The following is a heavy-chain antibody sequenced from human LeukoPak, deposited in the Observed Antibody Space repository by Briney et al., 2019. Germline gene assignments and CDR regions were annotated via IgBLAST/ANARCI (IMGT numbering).Heavy chain of an antibody. Sequence: SETLSHPRTASGGSISSYYWSWIRQPPGKGLEWIGYIYYSGSTNYNPSLKSRVTISVDTSKNQSSLKLSSVTAADTAVYYCARGVDTAMVSCFDYWGQGTMVTVSS. CDR1: GGSISSYY. D-gene: IGHD5-18*01. CDR3: ARGVDTAMVSCFDY. J-gene: IGHJ4*02. CDR2: IYYSGST. V-gene: IGHV4-59*01.